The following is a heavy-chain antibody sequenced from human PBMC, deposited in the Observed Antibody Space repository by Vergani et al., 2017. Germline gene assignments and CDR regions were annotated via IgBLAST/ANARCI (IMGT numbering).Heavy chain of an antibody. V-gene: IGHV3-7*01. D-gene: IGHD3-10*01. Sequence: EGQLVESGGDWVQRGGSLRLSCAASGFISSSYWMSWVRQAPGKGLEWVANVNQDGSAKYYVDSVRGRFTISRDNATNSIYLQMNSLRAEDTAVYFCVRVPLIRRGSGNYGINNYHGMDVWGQGTTVIVSS. CDR1: GFISSSYW. J-gene: IGHJ6*02. CDR2: VNQDGSAK. CDR3: VRVPLIRRGSGNYGINNYHGMDV.